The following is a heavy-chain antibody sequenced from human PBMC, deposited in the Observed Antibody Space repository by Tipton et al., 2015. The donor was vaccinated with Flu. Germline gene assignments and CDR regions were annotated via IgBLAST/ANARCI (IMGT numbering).Heavy chain of an antibody. D-gene: IGHD3-22*01. Sequence: TLSLTCTVSGGSISSYYWSWIRQPAGKGLEWIGRIYTSGSTNYNPSLKSRVTISVDTSKNQFSLKLSSVTAADTAVYYCAREGYYYDSSGYFYWGQGTLVTVSS. CDR1: GGSISSYY. CDR2: IYTSGST. J-gene: IGHJ4*02. V-gene: IGHV4-4*07. CDR3: AREGYYYDSSGYFY.